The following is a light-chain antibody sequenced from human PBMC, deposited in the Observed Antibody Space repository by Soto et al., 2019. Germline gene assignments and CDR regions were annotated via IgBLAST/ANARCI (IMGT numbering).Light chain of an antibody. Sequence: IGVSQSPATLSLSQGERATLSCRASQSVSSNYLAWYQQKPGQAPRLLIYGASNRATGIPDRFSGSGSGTDFTLTISRLEPEDFAVYYCQQYGSSPWPFGQGTKVDI. CDR3: QQYGSSPWP. CDR2: GAS. V-gene: IGKV3-20*01. CDR1: QSVSSNY. J-gene: IGKJ1*01.